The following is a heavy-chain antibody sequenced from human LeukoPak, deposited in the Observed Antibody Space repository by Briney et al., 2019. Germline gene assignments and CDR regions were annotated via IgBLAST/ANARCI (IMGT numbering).Heavy chain of an antibody. CDR2: FYYSGST. V-gene: IGHV4-39*06. Sequence: SETVSLTCTVSGGSISSSSYYWGWIRQPPGKGLEWIGSFYYSGSTYYNPSLKSRVTISVDRSKNQFPLKLSSVTAADTAVYYCARGLRGDSSGYWYWYFDLWGRGTLVTVSS. CDR3: ARGLRGDSSGYWYWYFDL. J-gene: IGHJ2*01. CDR1: GGSISSSSYY. D-gene: IGHD3-22*01.